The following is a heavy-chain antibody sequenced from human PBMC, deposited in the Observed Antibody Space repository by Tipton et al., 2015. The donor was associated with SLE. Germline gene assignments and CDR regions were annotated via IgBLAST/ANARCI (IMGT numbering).Heavy chain of an antibody. CDR3: ARGVPLWSRDRAWFDP. J-gene: IGHJ5*02. CDR2: INSDGSST. V-gene: IGHV3-74*01. CDR1: GFTFSSYW. Sequence: GSLRLSCAASGFTFSSYWMHWVRQAPGKGLVWVSRINSDGSSTSYADSVKGRFTISRDNAKNTLYLQMNSLRAEDTAVYYCARGVPLWSRDRAWFDPWGQGTLVTVSS. D-gene: IGHD3-10*01.